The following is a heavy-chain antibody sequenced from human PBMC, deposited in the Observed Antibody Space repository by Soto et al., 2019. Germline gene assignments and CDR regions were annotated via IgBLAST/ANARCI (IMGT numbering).Heavy chain of an antibody. CDR1: CYTFTSYG. V-gene: IGHV1-18*01. J-gene: IGHJ5*02. Sequence: ASVKVSCKASCYTFTSYGISWGRQAPGQGLEWMGWISAYNGNTNYAQKLQGRVTMTTDTSTSTAYMELRSLRSDDTAVYYCARENAGFGELLTETWFDPWGQGTLVTVSS. CDR2: ISAYNGNT. CDR3: ARENAGFGELLTETWFDP. D-gene: IGHD3-10*01.